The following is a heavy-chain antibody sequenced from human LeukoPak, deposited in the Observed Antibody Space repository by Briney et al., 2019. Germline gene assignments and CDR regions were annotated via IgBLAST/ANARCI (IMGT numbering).Heavy chain of an antibody. CDR3: ARLSLKVLEWSPTKGKETHYFDY. D-gene: IGHD3-3*01. V-gene: IGHV1-46*01. CDR2: INPSGDST. CDR1: GYTFTNYY. Sequence: GASVKVSCKASGYTFTNYYIHWVRQAPGQGLAWMGIINPSGDSTSYAQNFQGRVTMTTDMSTSTVYMELSSLTSDDTAVYYCARLSLKVLEWSPTKGKETHYFDYWGQGTLVTVSS. J-gene: IGHJ4*02.